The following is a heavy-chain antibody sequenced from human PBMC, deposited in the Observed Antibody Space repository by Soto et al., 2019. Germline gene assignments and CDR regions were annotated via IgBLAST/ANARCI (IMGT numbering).Heavy chain of an antibody. CDR1: GFTFNDYY. CDR2: ITNSDRST. J-gene: IGHJ6*02. D-gene: IGHD1-26*01. Sequence: QVQLVESGGGSVKPGGSLRLSCAASGFTFNDYYINWIRQAPGKGLEWISYITNSDRSTYYADSVKGRFTISRDNAKNSLYLQMNSLRAEDTAVYYCARRGGYFGVPNGMEDWGQGTTVTVSS. V-gene: IGHV3-11*01. CDR3: ARRGGYFGVPNGMED.